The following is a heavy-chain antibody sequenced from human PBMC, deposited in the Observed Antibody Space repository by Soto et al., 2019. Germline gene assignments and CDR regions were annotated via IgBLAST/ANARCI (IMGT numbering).Heavy chain of an antibody. CDR2: IRSKTNSYAT. CDR3: TLDSAYGDYVAY. V-gene: IGHV3-73*02. J-gene: IGHJ4*02. D-gene: IGHD4-17*01. CDR1: GFTFSGSA. Sequence: EVQLVESGGGLVQPGGSLKLSCAASGFTFSGSAIHWVRQASGKGLEWVGRIRSKTNSYATANAASVKGRITISRDDSKNTAFRQMNGLKTEDTAVYYCTLDSAYGDYVAYWGQGTLVTVSS.